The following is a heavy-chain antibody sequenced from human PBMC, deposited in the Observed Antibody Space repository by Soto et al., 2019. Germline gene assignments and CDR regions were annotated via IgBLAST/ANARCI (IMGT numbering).Heavy chain of an antibody. CDR3: AKDKVVKQQLYIRLDYFDY. J-gene: IGHJ4*02. CDR1: GFTFSSYA. CDR2: ISGSGGST. V-gene: IGHV3-23*01. Sequence: EVQLLESGGGLVQPGGSLRLSCAASGFTFSSYAMSWVRQAPGKGLEWVSAISGSGGSTYYADSVKGRFTISRDNSKNTLYLQMNSLRAEDTAVYYCAKDKVVKQQLYIRLDYFDYWGQGTLVTVSS. D-gene: IGHD6-13*01.